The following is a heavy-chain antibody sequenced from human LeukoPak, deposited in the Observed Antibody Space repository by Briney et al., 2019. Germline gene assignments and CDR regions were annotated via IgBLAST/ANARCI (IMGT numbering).Heavy chain of an antibody. J-gene: IGHJ4*02. CDR3: ARTYDSSGYYYAFDY. Sequence: SETLSLTCAVYGGSFSGYYWSWIRQPPGKGLEWSGEINHSGSTNYNPSLKSRVTISVDTSKNQFSLKLSSVTAADTAAYYCARTYDSSGYYYAFDYWGQGTLVTVSS. V-gene: IGHV4-34*01. CDR2: INHSGST. CDR1: GGSFSGYY. D-gene: IGHD3-22*01.